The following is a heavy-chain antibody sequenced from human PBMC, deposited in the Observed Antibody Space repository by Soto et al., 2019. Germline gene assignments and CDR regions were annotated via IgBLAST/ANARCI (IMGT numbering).Heavy chain of an antibody. V-gene: IGHV3-74*01. D-gene: IGHD3-10*01. CDR3: SRGWFGPDV. CDR1: GFTLSGRS. CDR2: IDNAGADS. Sequence: EVQLVESGGGLVQPGGSLRLSCAASGFTLSGRSMHWVRQAPGKGLVWVSGIDNAGADSTYADSVKGRFTSSRDNSKNMLYLQMNSPTVEDPAVYYCSRGWFGPDVWGQGTTVTVSS. J-gene: IGHJ6*02.